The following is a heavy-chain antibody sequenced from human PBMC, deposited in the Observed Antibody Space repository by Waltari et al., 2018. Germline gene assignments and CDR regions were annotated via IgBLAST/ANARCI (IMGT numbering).Heavy chain of an antibody. J-gene: IGHJ4*02. CDR2: IYYRGST. CDR1: GGSISSHY. D-gene: IGHD3-22*01. CDR3: ARRGSSLYDSSGYYYRYFDY. V-gene: IGHV4-59*11. Sequence: QVQLQESGPGLVKPSETLSLTCTVSGGSISSHYWSWIRQPPGKGLEWIGYIYYRGSTNYNPSLKSRVTISVDTSKNQFSLKLSSVTAADTAVYYCARRGSSLYDSSGYYYRYFDYWGQGTLVTVSS.